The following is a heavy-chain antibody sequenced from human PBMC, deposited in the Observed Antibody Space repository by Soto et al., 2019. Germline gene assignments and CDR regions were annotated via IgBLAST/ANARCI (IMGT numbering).Heavy chain of an antibody. CDR3: AKDSSLRITIFGTVDY. CDR1: GFTFDDYA. Sequence: PGGSLRLSCAASGFTFDDYAMHWVRQAPGKGLEWVSGISWNSGSIGYADSVKGRFTISRDNAKNSLYLQMNSLRAEDTALYYCAKDSSLRITIFGTVDYWGQGTLVTVSS. D-gene: IGHD3-3*01. CDR2: ISWNSGSI. J-gene: IGHJ4*02. V-gene: IGHV3-9*01.